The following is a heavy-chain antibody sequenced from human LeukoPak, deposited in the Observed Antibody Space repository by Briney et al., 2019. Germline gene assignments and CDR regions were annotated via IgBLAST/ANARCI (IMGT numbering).Heavy chain of an antibody. CDR3: ATYYYDSSGYYYNDY. D-gene: IGHD3-22*01. CDR1: GYTLTELS. J-gene: IGHJ4*02. Sequence: ASVKVSCKVSGYTLTELSMHWVRQAPGKRLEWMGGFDPEDGETIYAQKFQGRVTMTEDTSTDTAYMELSSLRSEDTAVYYCATYYYDSSGYYYNDYWGQGTLVTVSS. CDR2: FDPEDGET. V-gene: IGHV1-24*01.